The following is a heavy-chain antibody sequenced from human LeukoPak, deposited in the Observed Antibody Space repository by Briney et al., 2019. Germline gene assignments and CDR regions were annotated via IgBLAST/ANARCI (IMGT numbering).Heavy chain of an antibody. V-gene: IGHV3-23*01. Sequence: RGSLRLSCAASGFAFRIHAMSWVRQAPGKGLEWVSSIGSGDAQHYADSVKGRFTVSRDDPQNTLYLQMNSLRAEDAAKYYCAKDATPGNSVYDHFDYWGQGTLVTVSS. D-gene: IGHD5/OR15-5a*01. J-gene: IGHJ4*02. CDR2: IGSGDAQ. CDR3: AKDATPGNSVYDHFDY. CDR1: GFAFRIHA.